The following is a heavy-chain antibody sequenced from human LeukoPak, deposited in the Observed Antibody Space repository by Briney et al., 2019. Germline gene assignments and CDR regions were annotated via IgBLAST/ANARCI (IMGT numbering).Heavy chain of an antibody. CDR1: GYSFTAYY. CDR2: INLYNGAT. D-gene: IGHD1-14*01. V-gene: IGHV1-2*02. Sequence: GASVKVSCNPTGYSFTAYYNFWSRQAPGQGLEFMGVINLYNGATKYAQRLQSRVTMTRDTSISTAYMELSRLRSDDTATYYCASWAGGNEPVASFDYWGQGTLVTVSS. J-gene: IGHJ4*02. CDR3: ASWAGGNEPVASFDY.